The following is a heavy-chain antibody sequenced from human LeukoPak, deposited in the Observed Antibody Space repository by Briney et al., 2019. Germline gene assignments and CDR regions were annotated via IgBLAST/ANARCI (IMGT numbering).Heavy chain of an antibody. CDR3: ARRSGGSSKMDY. Sequence: SETLSLTCIVSGGSISSGNYYRGWIRQPPGKGLEWIGNIHYSGSTYYNPSLKSRVTISVDTPKNQFSLKLSSVTAADTAVYYCARRSGGSSKMDYWGQGTLVTVSS. V-gene: IGHV4-39*01. J-gene: IGHJ4*02. CDR2: IHYSGST. CDR1: GGSISSGNYY. D-gene: IGHD2-15*01.